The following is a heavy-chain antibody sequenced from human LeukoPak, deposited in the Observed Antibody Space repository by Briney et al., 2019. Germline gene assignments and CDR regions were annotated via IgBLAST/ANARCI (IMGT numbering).Heavy chain of an antibody. V-gene: IGHV4-4*07. J-gene: IGHJ6*03. CDR2: VYTTGYT. CDR1: GDSISGYY. D-gene: IGHD5-24*01. CDR3: ARDYKFPPADSSYYFHMDV. Sequence: PSETLSLTCTVSGDSISGYYWAWIRQPAGKGLEWIGHVYTTGYTDYNPSLQSRVTISLDKSSNRLSLSLNSVTAADTAVYYCARDYKFPPADSSYYFHMDVWGKGTKVTVSS.